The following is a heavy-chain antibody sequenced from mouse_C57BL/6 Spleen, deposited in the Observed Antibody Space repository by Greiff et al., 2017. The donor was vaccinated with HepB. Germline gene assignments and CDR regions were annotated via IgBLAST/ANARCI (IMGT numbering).Heavy chain of an antibody. J-gene: IGHJ2*01. CDR1: GYTFTDYY. CDR3: ARHYYGSSQSCDY. D-gene: IGHD1-1*01. Sequence: VQLQQSGPELVKPGASVKISCKASGYTFTDYYINWVKQRPGQGLEWIGWIFPGSGSTYYNEKFKGKATLTVDKSSSTAYMLLSSLTSEDSAVYFCARHYYGSSQSCDYWGQGTTLTVSS. CDR2: IFPGSGST. V-gene: IGHV1-75*01.